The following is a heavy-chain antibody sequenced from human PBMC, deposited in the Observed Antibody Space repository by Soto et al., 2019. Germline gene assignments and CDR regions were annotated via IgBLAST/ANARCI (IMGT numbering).Heavy chain of an antibody. Sequence: QVQLVQSGAEVKKPGSSVKVSCKASGGTFSSYAISWVRQAPGQGLEWMGGIIPIFGTANYAQKFQGRVTITADESTSTAYMELSSLRSDDTAVYYCARGHHRTTYYYDCSGYGWFDPWGQGTLVTVSS. CDR3: ARGHHRTTYYYDCSGYGWFDP. J-gene: IGHJ5*02. CDR1: GGTFSSYA. V-gene: IGHV1-69*01. D-gene: IGHD3-22*01. CDR2: IIPIFGTA.